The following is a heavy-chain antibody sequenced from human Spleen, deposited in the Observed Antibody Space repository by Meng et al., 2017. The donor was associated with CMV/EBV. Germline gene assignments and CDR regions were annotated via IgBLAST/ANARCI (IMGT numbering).Heavy chain of an antibody. J-gene: IGHJ4*02. CDR1: YIFSSFG. Sequence: YIFSSFGFSWVRQAPGQGLEWMGWVSSYNGDTRYAQMVQGRVTMTADTATSTVYMELRGLRSDDTAVYYCASGYCSSGSCYPYYFDYWGQGTLVTVSS. CDR2: VSSYNGDT. D-gene: IGHD2-15*01. CDR3: ASGYCSSGSCYPYYFDY. V-gene: IGHV1-18*01.